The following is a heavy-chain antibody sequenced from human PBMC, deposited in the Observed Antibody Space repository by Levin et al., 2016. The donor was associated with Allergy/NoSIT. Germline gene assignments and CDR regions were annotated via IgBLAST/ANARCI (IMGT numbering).Heavy chain of an antibody. CDR3: ARDILGTMVRGVIPFDY. V-gene: IGHV1-69*04. J-gene: IGHJ4*02. CDR1: GGTFSSYT. CDR2: IIPILGIA. Sequence: SVKVSCKASGGTFSSYTISWVRQAPGQGLEWMGRIIPILGIANYAQKFQGRVTITADKSTSTAYMELSSLRSEDTAVYYCARDILGTMVRGVIPFDYWGQGTLVTVSS. D-gene: IGHD3-10*01.